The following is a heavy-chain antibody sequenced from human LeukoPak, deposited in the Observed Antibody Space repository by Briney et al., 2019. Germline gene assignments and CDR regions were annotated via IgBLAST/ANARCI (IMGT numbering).Heavy chain of an antibody. D-gene: IGHD3-9*01. Sequence: ASVKVSCKASGGTFSSYAISWVRQAPGQGLEWMGGIIPIFGTANYAQKFQGRVTITADKSTSTAYMELSSLRSEDTAVYFCARAADGIRYFAYYMDVWGKGTTVTISS. V-gene: IGHV1-69*06. CDR1: GGTFSSYA. CDR3: ARAADGIRYFAYYMDV. CDR2: IIPIFGTA. J-gene: IGHJ6*03.